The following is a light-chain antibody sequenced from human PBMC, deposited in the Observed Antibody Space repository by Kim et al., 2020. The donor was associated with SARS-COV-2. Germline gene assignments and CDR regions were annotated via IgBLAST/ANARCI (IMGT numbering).Light chain of an antibody. V-gene: IGKV3-20*01. CDR2: GAS. Sequence: EIVLTQSPGTLSLSPGERATLSCRASQSVSSTYLAWYQQKPGQAPRLLIYGASSRATGIPDRFSGSGSETDFTLTISRLEPEDFAVYYCQHYGSSFGQGTKLEI. J-gene: IGKJ2*01. CDR1: QSVSSTY. CDR3: QHYGSS.